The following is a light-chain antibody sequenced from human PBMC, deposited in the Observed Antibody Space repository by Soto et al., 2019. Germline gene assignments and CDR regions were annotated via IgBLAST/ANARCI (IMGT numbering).Light chain of an antibody. J-gene: IGKJ1*01. CDR2: GAS. Sequence: EIVLTQSPGTLSLSPGERANLSCRASQSVSRSFLAWYQQKPGQAPRLLIYGASSRATGIPDRFSGSGSGTDFTRTISRLDPGGFAVDYCQEYDSSPWTFGQGTKVEIK. CDR1: QSVSRSF. V-gene: IGKV3-20*01. CDR3: QEYDSSPWT.